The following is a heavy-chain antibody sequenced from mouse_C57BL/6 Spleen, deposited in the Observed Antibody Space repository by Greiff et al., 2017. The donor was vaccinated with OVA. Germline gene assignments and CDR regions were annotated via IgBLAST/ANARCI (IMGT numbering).Heavy chain of an antibody. J-gene: IGHJ2*01. CDR2: IDPSDSYT. CDR1: GYTFTSYW. Sequence: QVQLQQPGAELVMPGASVKLSCKASGYTFTSYWMHWVKQRPGQGLEWIGEIDPSDSYTNYNQKFKGKSTLTVDKSSSTAYMQRSSLTSEDSAVYYCARGYYYGFDYWGQGTTLTVSS. CDR3: ARGYYYGFDY. V-gene: IGHV1-69*01. D-gene: IGHD1-1*01.